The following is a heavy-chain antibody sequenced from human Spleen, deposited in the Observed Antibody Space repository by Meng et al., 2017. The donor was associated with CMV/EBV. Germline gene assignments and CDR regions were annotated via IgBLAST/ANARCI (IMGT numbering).Heavy chain of an antibody. D-gene: IGHD2-2*01. Sequence: ASVKVSCKASGYTFTGYYMHWVRQAPGQGLEWMGWINPNSGGTSYAQKFQGRVTMTRDTSTSTVYMELSSLRSEDTAVYYCARVPTSSNYYYYGMDVWGQGTTVTVSS. V-gene: IGHV1-2*02. CDR3: ARVPTSSNYYYYGMDV. CDR1: GYTFTGYY. CDR2: INPNSGGT. J-gene: IGHJ6*02.